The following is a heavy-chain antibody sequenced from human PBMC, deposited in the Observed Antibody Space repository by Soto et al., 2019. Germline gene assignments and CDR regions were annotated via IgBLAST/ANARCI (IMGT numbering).Heavy chain of an antibody. CDR3: TKARPCGGDGDYYYYYGMVD. Sequence: GVSLRLSCAASGFTFSSYELNWVRQAPGKGLEWVSYISSSGSTIYYAESVKGRFTISRDNAKYSLYLQMNCLRAEDTAVYYCTKARPCGGDGDYYYYYGMVDWGQGATVNVSS. D-gene: IGHD2-21*01. J-gene: IGHJ6*02. CDR2: ISSSGSTI. V-gene: IGHV3-48*03. CDR1: GFTFSSYE.